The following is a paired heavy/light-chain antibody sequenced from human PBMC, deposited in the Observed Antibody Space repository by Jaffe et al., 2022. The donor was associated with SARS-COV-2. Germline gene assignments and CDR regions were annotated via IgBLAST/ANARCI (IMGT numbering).Heavy chain of an antibody. D-gene: IGHD3-22*01. V-gene: IGHV1-2*06. CDR3: ARDQDRGRDSSGYPIDAFDI. Sequence: QVQLVQSGAEVKKPGASVKVSCKASGYTFTGYYMHWVRQAPGQGLEWMGRINPNSGGTNYAQKFQGRVTMTRDTSISTAYMELSRLRSDDTAVYYCARDQDRGRDSSGYPIDAFDIWGQGTMVTVSS. J-gene: IGHJ3*02. CDR1: GYTFTGYY. CDR2: INPNSGGT.
Light chain of an antibody. J-gene: IGKJ3*01. CDR3: LQDYNYPFT. CDR1: QGIRND. Sequence: AIQMTQSPSSLSASVGDRVTITCRASQGIRNDLGWYQQKPGKAPKLLIYAASSLQSGVPSRFSGSGSGTDFTLTISSLQPEDFATYYCLQDYNYPFTFGPGTKVDIK. V-gene: IGKV1-6*01. CDR2: AAS.